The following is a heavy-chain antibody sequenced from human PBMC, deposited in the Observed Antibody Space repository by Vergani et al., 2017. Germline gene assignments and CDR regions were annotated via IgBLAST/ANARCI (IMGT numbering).Heavy chain of an antibody. D-gene: IGHD3-22*01. Sequence: EVQLLESGGGLVQPGGSLRLSCAASGFTFSTYAMTWVRQAPGKGLEWVSTISSDGGSTYYADSVKGLFTISRDNSKNTLSLQMNSLTAEDTAIYYCAGPQGTSAYYYGWFDYWGQGILVTVSS. CDR2: ISSDGGST. CDR1: GFTFSTYA. CDR3: AGPQGTSAYYYGWFDY. J-gene: IGHJ4*02. V-gene: IGHV3-23*01.